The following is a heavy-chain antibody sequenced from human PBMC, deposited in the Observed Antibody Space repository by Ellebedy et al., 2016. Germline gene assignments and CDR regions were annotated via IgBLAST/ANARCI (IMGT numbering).Heavy chain of an antibody. CDR2: INRNSKSF. CDR3: AREPTGAEDAFDV. CDR1: GFTFSDYS. J-gene: IGHJ3*01. Sequence: GESLKISCAAFGFTFSDYSMNWVRQAPGKGLEWLSYINRNSKSFAHADSVEGRFTISRANAKNSLYLQMSGLRAEDTALYYCAREPTGAEDAFDVWGRGTVVTVSS. V-gene: IGHV3-48*01. D-gene: IGHD7-27*01.